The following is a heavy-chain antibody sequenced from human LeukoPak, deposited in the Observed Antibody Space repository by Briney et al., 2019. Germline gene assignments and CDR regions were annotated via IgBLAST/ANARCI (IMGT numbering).Heavy chain of an antibody. J-gene: IGHJ4*02. CDR2: IGTAGDT. Sequence: GGSLRLSYAASGFTFSDYDMHWVRQATGKGLEWVSAIGTAGDTYYTGSVKGRFTISRENAKNSLYLQMNSLRAGDTAVYYCVRVAKERVGGVYYFDYWGQGTPVTVSS. CDR1: GFTFSDYD. D-gene: IGHD1-1*01. CDR3: VRVAKERVGGVYYFDY. V-gene: IGHV3-13*01.